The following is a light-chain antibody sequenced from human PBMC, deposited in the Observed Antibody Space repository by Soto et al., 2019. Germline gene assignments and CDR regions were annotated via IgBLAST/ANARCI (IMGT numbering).Light chain of an antibody. V-gene: IGLV1-40*01. CDR1: SSNLGAGYY. CDR3: QSYDSSLSAPL. Sequence: QSVLTQPPSVSGAPGQRVTISWTGSSSNLGAGYYVHWYQQLPGTAPKLLIYGNNNRPSGVPDRFSGSKSGSSASLAITGLQAEDEADYYCQSYDSSLSAPLFGGGTKLTVL. CDR2: GNN. J-gene: IGLJ3*02.